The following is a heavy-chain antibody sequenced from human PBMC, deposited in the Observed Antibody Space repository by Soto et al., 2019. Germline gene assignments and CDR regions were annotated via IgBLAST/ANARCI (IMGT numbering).Heavy chain of an antibody. CDR1: GFTFDDYT. D-gene: IGHD3-10*01. CDR3: AKGSSGSGSLTG. Sequence: GGSLRLSCAASGFTFDDYTMHWVRQAPGKGLEWVSLISWDGGSTYYADSVKGRFTISRDNSKNSLYLQMNSLRTEDTALYYCAKGSSGSGSLTGWGQGTLVTVSS. CDR2: ISWDGGST. J-gene: IGHJ4*02. V-gene: IGHV3-43*01.